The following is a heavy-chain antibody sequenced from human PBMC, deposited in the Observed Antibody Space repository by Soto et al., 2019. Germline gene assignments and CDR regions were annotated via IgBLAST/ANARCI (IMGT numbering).Heavy chain of an antibody. J-gene: IGHJ4*02. CDR3: ARERSLAVAAPGY. CDR2: ISSDEANK. V-gene: IGHV3-30-3*01. CDR1: GFTVSSYT. D-gene: IGHD6-19*01. Sequence: QVQLVESGGGVVQPGRSLRLSCAASGFTVSSYTIYWVRQAPDKGLEWVAAISSDEANKYYADSVKGRFTISRDNSKNTLFLQVNSLRADDTAVYFCARERSLAVAAPGYWGQGTLVTVSS.